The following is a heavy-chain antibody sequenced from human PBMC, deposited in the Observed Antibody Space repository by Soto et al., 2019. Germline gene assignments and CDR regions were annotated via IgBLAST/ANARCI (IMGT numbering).Heavy chain of an antibody. CDR1: GDSINSNYC. D-gene: IGHD6-19*01. J-gene: IGHJ4*02. CDR2: IYYSGGT. Sequence: QVQLQESGPGLVRPSGTLSLTCAVSGDSINSNYCWTWVRQPPGKGLEWIAEIYYSGGTSYNPSLNIRAPISMDKSNHQFSLNLTSVTAADTAMYYCASDTGWGLGYWGQGTLVTVSS. CDR3: ASDTGWGLGY. V-gene: IGHV4-4*02.